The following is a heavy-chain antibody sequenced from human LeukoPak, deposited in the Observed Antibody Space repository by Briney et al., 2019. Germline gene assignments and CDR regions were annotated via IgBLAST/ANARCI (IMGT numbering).Heavy chain of an antibody. CDR2: INSDGSST. CDR1: GFTFSSYW. Sequence: GGSLRLSCAASGFTFSSYWMHWVRQAPGKGPVWVSRINSDGSSTSYADSVKGRFTISRDNAKNTLYLQMNSLRAEDTAVYYCARGYGSGSYFTLGYWGQGTLVTVSS. J-gene: IGHJ4*02. V-gene: IGHV3-74*01. CDR3: ARGYGSGSYFTLGY. D-gene: IGHD3-10*01.